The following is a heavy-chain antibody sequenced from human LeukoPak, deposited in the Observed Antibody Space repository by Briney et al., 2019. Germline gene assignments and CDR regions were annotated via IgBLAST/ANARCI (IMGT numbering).Heavy chain of an antibody. CDR1: GYTFTGYY. D-gene: IGHD1-26*01. V-gene: IGHV1-2*02. CDR3: ATDLRRIGSYYVDTRSGFDP. J-gene: IGHJ5*02. CDR2: INPNSGGT. Sequence: GASVKVSCKASGYTFTGYYMHWVRQAPGQGLEWMGWINPNSGGTNYAQKFQGRVTMTRDTSISTAYMELSRLRSDDAAVYYCATDLRRIGSYYVDTRSGFDPWGQGTLVTVSS.